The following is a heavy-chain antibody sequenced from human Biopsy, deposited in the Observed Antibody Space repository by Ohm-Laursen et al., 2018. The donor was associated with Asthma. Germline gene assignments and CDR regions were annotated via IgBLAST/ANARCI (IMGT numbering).Heavy chain of an antibody. J-gene: IGHJ5*02. Sequence: ASVKVSCKVSGITFSRTDITWVRQAPGHELQWMGWIRLYNGDTNYADNFEGRVTMTADSSTNTAYMELRSLRSDDTAVYYCATARRSINLLNGIMMRAFPSWGQGSLVTVSS. V-gene: IGHV1-18*01. CDR3: ATARRSINLLNGIMMRAFPS. D-gene: IGHD3-16*01. CDR1: GITFSRTD. CDR2: IRLYNGDT.